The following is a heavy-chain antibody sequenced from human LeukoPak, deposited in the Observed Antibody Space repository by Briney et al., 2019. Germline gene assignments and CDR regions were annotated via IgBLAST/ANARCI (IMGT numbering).Heavy chain of an antibody. V-gene: IGHV1-18*01. CDR1: GYAFTSYG. D-gene: IGHD6-6*01. CDR2: ISAYNGNT. CDR3: ARDTKDPYSSSSYDY. Sequence: ASVKVSCKASGYAFTSYGISWVRQAPGQGLEWMGWISAYNGNTNYAQKLQGRVTMTTDTSTSTAYMELRSLRSDDTAVYYCARDTKDPYSSSSYDYWGQGTLVTVSS. J-gene: IGHJ4*02.